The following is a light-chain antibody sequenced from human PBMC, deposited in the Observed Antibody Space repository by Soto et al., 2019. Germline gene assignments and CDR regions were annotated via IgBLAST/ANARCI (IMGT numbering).Light chain of an antibody. CDR3: QQFYSTPYT. Sequence: DIVMTQSPDSLAVSLGERATINCKSSQSVLYSSNNLNYLAWYQRKPGQPPKLLIYWTSTRESGVPDRFSGSGSGTDFTLTISSLQAEDVAVYYCQQFYSTPYTFGQGTKLEIK. J-gene: IGKJ2*01. CDR2: WTS. V-gene: IGKV4-1*01. CDR1: QSVLYSSNNLNY.